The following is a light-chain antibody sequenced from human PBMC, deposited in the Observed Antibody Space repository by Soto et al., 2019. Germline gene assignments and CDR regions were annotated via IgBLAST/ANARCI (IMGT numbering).Light chain of an antibody. CDR3: QQRHMWPIT. CDR2: DAY. V-gene: IGKV3-11*01. J-gene: IGKJ5*01. CDR1: QSFRGL. Sequence: EVVLTQSAVTLHLSPGERPTLSGRASQSFRGLLAWYQQKPGQAPRLLIYDAYNRATGIPPRFSGSGSGTDFTLTTSSLEPEDSAVYYCQQRHMWPITFGQGTRLEIK.